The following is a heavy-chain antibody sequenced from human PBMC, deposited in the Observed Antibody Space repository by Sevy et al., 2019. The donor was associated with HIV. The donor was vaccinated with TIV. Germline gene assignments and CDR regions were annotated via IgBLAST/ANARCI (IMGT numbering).Heavy chain of an antibody. V-gene: IGHV3-21*01. J-gene: IGHJ6*02. Sequence: GGSLRLSCAASGFTFSSYAMNWVRQAPGKGLEWVSSISSSSTHIYAADSLKGRFTISRDNAKNSLFLQMNSLRAEDTAIYYCARVAADDPDFYYYGMDVWGQGTTVTVSS. CDR1: GFTFSSYA. CDR2: ISSSSTHI. D-gene: IGHD6-13*01. CDR3: ARVAADDPDFYYYGMDV.